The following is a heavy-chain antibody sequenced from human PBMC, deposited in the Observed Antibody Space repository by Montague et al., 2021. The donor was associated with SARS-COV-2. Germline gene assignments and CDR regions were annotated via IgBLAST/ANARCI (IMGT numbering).Heavy chain of an antibody. J-gene: IGHJ2*01. CDR3: ARAYCGGDCYFYWYFDP. D-gene: IGHD2-21*02. Sequence: CAISGDSVSSNIATWNWIRQSPSRGLERLGRTYYRSKWYNDYAVSVKSRVIINPDTSNNRISLQLNSVTPEDTAVYYCARAYCGGDCYFYWYFDPWGRGTLVTVSS. CDR2: TYYRSKWYN. V-gene: IGHV6-1*01. CDR1: GDSVSSNIAT.